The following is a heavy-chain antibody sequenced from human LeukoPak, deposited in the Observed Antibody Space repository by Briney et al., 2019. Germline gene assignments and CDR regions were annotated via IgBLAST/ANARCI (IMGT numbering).Heavy chain of an antibody. CDR2: ISTYGDKT. V-gene: IGHV3-64*01. CDR1: GFTFSTYC. J-gene: IGHJ4*02. D-gene: IGHD2-8*01. Sequence: GSLLLSCAASGFTFSTYCMHWVRQAAGEGLEYVSAISTYGDKTYYANSVKGRFTISRDNSKKTLSLQMGSLRAEDMAVYYCARDPGYCSNGVCYSRFDYWGQGVLVTVSS. CDR3: ARDPGYCSNGVCYSRFDY.